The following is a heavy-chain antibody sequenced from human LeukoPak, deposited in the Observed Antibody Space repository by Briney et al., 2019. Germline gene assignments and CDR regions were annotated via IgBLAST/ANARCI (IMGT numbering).Heavy chain of an antibody. J-gene: IGHJ2*01. D-gene: IGHD3-10*01. CDR2: FYHSGTI. CDR3: ARQGVVPNKAGWYFDL. Sequence: SETLSLTCIVSGGPITSSNHFWGWIRQSPGKGLEWIGGFYHSGTIFYSPSLGSRVAISIDTSKNQFSLRLLSVTAADTAVYYCARQGVVPNKAGWYFDLWGRGTLVTVSS. V-gene: IGHV4-39*01. CDR1: GGPITSSNHF.